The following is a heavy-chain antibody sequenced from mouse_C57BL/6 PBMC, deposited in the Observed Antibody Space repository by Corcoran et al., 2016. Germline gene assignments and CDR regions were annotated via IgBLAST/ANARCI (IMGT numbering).Heavy chain of an antibody. D-gene: IGHD1-1*01. Sequence: QVQLQQPGAELVKPGASVKLSCKASGYTFTEYTIHWVKQRSGQGLEWIGWFYPGSGSIKYNEKFKDKATLTADKSSSTVYMELSRLTSEDSAVYFCARHEDSYYGSSSAWFAYWGQGTLVTVSA. CDR3: ARHEDSYYGSSSAWFAY. V-gene: IGHV1-62-2*01. CDR2: FYPGSGSI. J-gene: IGHJ3*01. CDR1: GYTFTEYT.